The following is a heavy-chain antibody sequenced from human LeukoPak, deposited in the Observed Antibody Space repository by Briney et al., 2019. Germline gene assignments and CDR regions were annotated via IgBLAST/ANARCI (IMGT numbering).Heavy chain of an antibody. V-gene: IGHV4-39*01. J-gene: IGHJ6*03. CDR1: GGSISSSSYY. Sequence: SETLSLTCTVSGGSISSSSYYWGWIRQPPGKGLEWIGSIYYSGSTYYNPSLKSRATISVDTSKNQFSLKLSSVTAADTAVYYCARQGYYVSGGYYYYMDVWGKGTTVTVSS. CDR3: ARQGYYVSGGYYYYMDV. CDR2: IYYSGST. D-gene: IGHD3-10*02.